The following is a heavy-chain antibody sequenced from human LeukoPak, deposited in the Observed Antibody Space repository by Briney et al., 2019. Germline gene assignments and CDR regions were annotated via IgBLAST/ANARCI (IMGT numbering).Heavy chain of an antibody. CDR1: RFAFSGYW. CDR3: ARDSTGALDY. J-gene: IGHJ4*02. V-gene: IGHV3-7*01. CDR2: INQDGSVK. Sequence: PGGSLRLSCAASRFAFSGYWMAWVRQAPGKGPEWVANINQDGSVKQYVDSVKGRFTISRDNAKNSLYLQMNSLRPEDTAVYYCARDSTGALDYWGRGTLATVS. D-gene: IGHD6-19*01.